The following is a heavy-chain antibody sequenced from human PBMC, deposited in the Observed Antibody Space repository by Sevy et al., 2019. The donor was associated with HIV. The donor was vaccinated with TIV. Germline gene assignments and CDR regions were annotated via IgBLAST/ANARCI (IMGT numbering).Heavy chain of an antibody. CDR2: FDPEDGET. D-gene: IGHD6-6*01. J-gene: IGHJ6*02. CDR3: ATEAAAIAARPPGSYYYYYGMDV. Sequence: GGSLRLSCAAAGFSFSRHGMHWVRQAPGKGLEWMGGFDPEDGETIYAQKFQGRVTMTEDTSTDTAYMELSSLRSEDTAVYYCATEAAAIAARPPGSYYYYYGMDVWGQGTTVTVSS. CDR1: GFSFSRHG. V-gene: IGHV1-24*01.